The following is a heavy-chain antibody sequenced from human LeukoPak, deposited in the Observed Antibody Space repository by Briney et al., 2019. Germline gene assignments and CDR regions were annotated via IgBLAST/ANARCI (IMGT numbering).Heavy chain of an antibody. CDR1: GYTFTDYY. CDR3: ARGGRTWGPGEYYYYYMAV. J-gene: IGHJ6*03. V-gene: IGHV1-2*02. D-gene: IGHD3-10*01. Sequence: ASVKVSCKASGYTFTDYYMHWVRQAPGQGLEWMGWINPNSGGTNYAQKFQGRVTMTRDTSISTAYMELSRLRSDDTAVYCCARGGRTWGPGEYYYYYMAVWGKGTTVTISS. CDR2: INPNSGGT.